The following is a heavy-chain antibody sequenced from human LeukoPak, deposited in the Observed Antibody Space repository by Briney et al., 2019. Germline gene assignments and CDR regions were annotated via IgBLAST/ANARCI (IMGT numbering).Heavy chain of an antibody. CDR2: VNWNGGST. V-gene: IGHV3-20*04. CDR1: GFTFSSYG. D-gene: IGHD3-22*01. J-gene: IGHJ4*02. Sequence: QSGGSLRLSCAASGFTFSSYGMTWVRHVPGKGLEWVSGVNWNGGSTVYADSVKGRFTISRDNAKNSLYLQMNSLRAEDTALYYCARASLYDNSAYYLDYWGPGTLVTVSS. CDR3: ARASLYDNSAYYLDY.